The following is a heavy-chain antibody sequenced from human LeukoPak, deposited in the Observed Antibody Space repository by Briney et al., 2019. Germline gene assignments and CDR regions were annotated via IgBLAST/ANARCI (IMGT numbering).Heavy chain of an antibody. J-gene: IGHJ4*02. CDR3: ARDLGIVGATPDY. CDR2: INPNSGGK. Sequence: ASVKVSCKASGYTFTGYYMHWVRQAPGQGLEWMGWINPNSGGKNYAQKFQGRVTMTRDTSISTAYMELSRLRSDDTAGYYCARDLGIVGATPDYWGQGTLVTVSS. V-gene: IGHV1-2*02. CDR1: GYTFTGYY. D-gene: IGHD1-26*01.